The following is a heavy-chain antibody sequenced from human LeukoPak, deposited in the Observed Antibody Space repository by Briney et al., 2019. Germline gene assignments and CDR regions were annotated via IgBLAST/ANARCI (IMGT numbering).Heavy chain of an antibody. CDR2: INWNGGST. V-gene: IGHV3-20*04. D-gene: IGHD6-13*01. J-gene: IGHJ3*02. CDR3: AKDGGYIQAFDI. CDR1: GFTFDDYG. Sequence: GGSLRLSCAASGFTFDDYGMSWVRQAPGKGLEWVSSINWNGGSTGYADSVKGRFTISRDNAKNSLYLQMNSLRAEDMALYYCAKDGGYIQAFDIWGQGTMVTVSS.